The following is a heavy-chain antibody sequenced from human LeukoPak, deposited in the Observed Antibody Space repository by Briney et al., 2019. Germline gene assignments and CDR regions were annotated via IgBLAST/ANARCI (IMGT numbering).Heavy chain of an antibody. CDR2: ISYDGSNK. Sequence: PGGSLRLSCAASGFTFSSYAMHWVRQAPGKGLEWVAVISYDGSNKYYADSVKGRFTISRDNAKNSLYLQMNSLRAEDTAVYYCARDARGDCSGGSCFTGGSSYYYYYYMDVWGKGTTVTVSS. CDR1: GFTFSSYA. J-gene: IGHJ6*03. CDR3: ARDARGDCSGGSCFTGGSSYYYYYYMDV. V-gene: IGHV3-30*04. D-gene: IGHD2-15*01.